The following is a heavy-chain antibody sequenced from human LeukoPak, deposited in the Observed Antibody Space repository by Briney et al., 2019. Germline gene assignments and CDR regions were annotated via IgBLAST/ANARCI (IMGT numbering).Heavy chain of an antibody. Sequence: ASVKVSCKASGYTFTSYGISWVRQAPGHGLEWMGWISAYNGNTNYAQNLQGRVTMTTDTSTSTAYMELRSLRSDDTAVYYCARGLARKGGIAAVWVWFDPWGQGTLVTVSS. CDR1: GYTFTSYG. CDR3: ARGLARKGGIAAVWVWFDP. D-gene: IGHD6-13*01. CDR2: ISAYNGNT. V-gene: IGHV1-18*01. J-gene: IGHJ5*02.